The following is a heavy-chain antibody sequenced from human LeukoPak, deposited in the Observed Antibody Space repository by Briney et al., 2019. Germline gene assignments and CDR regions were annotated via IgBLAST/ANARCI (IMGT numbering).Heavy chain of an antibody. CDR3: ARDLEGLGGYCSGGSCPQFDP. D-gene: IGHD2-15*01. J-gene: IGHJ5*02. CDR2: ISAYNGNT. CDR1: GYTFTSYG. V-gene: IGHV1-18*01. Sequence: ASVKVSCKASGYTFTSYGISWVRQAPGQGLEWMGWISAYNGNTNYAQKLQGRVTMTTDTSTSTAYMELRSLGSDDTAVYYCARDLEGLGGYCSGGSCPQFDPWGQGTLVTVSS.